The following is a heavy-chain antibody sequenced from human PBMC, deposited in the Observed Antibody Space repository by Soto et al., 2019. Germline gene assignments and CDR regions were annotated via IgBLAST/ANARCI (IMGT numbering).Heavy chain of an antibody. D-gene: IGHD4-17*01. Sequence: QVQLVQSGAEVKKPGSSVKVSCKASGGTFSSYAISWVRQAPGQGLEWMGGIIPIFGTANYAQKFQGRVTITADESTSIAYMELSSLRSEDTAVYYCARCDYGIVIYYYYGMDVWGQGTTVTVSS. CDR3: ARCDYGIVIYYYYGMDV. J-gene: IGHJ6*02. CDR1: GGTFSSYA. CDR2: IIPIFGTA. V-gene: IGHV1-69*01.